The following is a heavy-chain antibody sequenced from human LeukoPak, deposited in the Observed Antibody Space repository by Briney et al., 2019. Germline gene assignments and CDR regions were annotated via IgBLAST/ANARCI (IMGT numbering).Heavy chain of an antibody. CDR2: IYYSGST. J-gene: IGHJ6*02. D-gene: IGHD4-17*01. Sequence: SETLSLTCTVSGGSISSFYWSWIRQPPGKGMEWIGYIYYSGSTNYNPSLKSRVTISVDTSKNQFSLKLSSVTAADTAVYYCARRRGHWGFYGDYYYGMDVWGQGTTVTVSS. V-gene: IGHV4-59*08. CDR1: GGSISSFY. CDR3: ARRRGHWGFYGDYYYGMDV.